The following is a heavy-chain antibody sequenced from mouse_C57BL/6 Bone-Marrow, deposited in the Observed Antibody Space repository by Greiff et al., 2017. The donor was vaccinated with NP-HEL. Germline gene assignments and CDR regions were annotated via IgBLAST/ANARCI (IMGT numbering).Heavy chain of an antibody. CDR2: ISSGGSYT. J-gene: IGHJ2*01. V-gene: IGHV5-6*02. Sequence: EVMLVESGGDLVKPGGSLKLSCAASGFTFSSYGMSWVRQTPDKRLEWVATISSGGSYTYYPDSVKGRFTISRDNAKHTLYLQMSSLKSEDTAMYYCARRGYGNSYDFDYWGQGTTLTVSS. CDR3: ARRGYGNSYDFDY. D-gene: IGHD2-1*01. CDR1: GFTFSSYG.